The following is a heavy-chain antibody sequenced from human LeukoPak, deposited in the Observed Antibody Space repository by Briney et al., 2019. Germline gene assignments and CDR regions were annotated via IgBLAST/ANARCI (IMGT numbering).Heavy chain of an antibody. V-gene: IGHV3-23*01. Sequence: PGGSLRLSCAASGFTFSSYAMRWVRQAPGKGLEWVSAICGGGGSTYYADSVKGRFTISRDDSKNTLYLQMNSLRAEDTAVYYCAGVMVYADYDYYYMDVWGKGTTVTVSS. CDR3: AGVMVYADYDYYYMDV. CDR1: GFTFSSYA. CDR2: ICGGGGST. J-gene: IGHJ6*03. D-gene: IGHD2-8*01.